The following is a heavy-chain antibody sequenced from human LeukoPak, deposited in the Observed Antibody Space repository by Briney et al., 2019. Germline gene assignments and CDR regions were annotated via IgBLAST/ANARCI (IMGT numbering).Heavy chain of an antibody. CDR3: AREVSGIAAAGGFDP. D-gene: IGHD6-13*01. V-gene: IGHV4-39*07. J-gene: IGHJ5*02. Sequence: SETLSLTRTVSGGSLSSSSYYWGWIRQPPGKGLEWIGCIYYSGSTYYNPSLKSRVTISVDTSKNQFSLKLSSVTAADTAVYYCAREVSGIAAAGGFDPWGQGTLVTVSS. CDR2: IYYSGST. CDR1: GGSLSSSSYY.